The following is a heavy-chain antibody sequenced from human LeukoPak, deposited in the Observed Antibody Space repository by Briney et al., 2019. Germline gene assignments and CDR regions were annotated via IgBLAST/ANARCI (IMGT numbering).Heavy chain of an antibody. J-gene: IGHJ4*02. CDR3: ARDQRWRFNFDS. CDR2: IKQDGSEK. V-gene: IGHV3-7*01. Sequence: GGSLRLSCAASGFTFSIYWMSWVRQAPGKGLEWVANIKQDGSEKYYVDSVKGRFTISRDNAKNSLYLEMNSLRAEDTAVYYCARDQRWRFNFDSWGQGILVTVSS. D-gene: IGHD4-23*01. CDR1: GFTFSIYW.